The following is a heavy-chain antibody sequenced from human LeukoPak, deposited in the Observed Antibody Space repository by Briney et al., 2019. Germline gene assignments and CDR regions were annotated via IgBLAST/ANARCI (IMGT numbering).Heavy chain of an antibody. V-gene: IGHV3-23*01. J-gene: IGHJ6*03. CDR2: ISGSGGST. D-gene: IGHD3-3*01. CDR1: GFTFSSYA. CDR3: AKDTRRITIFGVVIKASYYYYMDV. Sequence: PGGSLRLSCAASGFTFSSYAMSWVRQAPGKGLEWVSAISGSGGSTYYADAVKGRFTIARDNSKNALYLQMNSLRAEDTALYYCAKDTRRITIFGVVIKASYYYYMDVWGKGTTVTVSS.